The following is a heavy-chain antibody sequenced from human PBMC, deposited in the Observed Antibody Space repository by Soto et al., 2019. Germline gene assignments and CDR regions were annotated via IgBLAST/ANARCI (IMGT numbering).Heavy chain of an antibody. J-gene: IGHJ4*02. Sequence: PGGSLRLSCVGSGFTFSTYWMNWVRQAPGKGLEWVANINPDGNVGTYVDSVRGRFTTSRDNAKNSLYLQMNSLRADDTAVYFCPGWGGHDYIYWGQGIMVTVSS. CDR2: INPDGNVG. V-gene: IGHV3-7*03. CDR3: PGWGGHDYIY. D-gene: IGHD4-4*01. CDR1: GFTFSTYW.